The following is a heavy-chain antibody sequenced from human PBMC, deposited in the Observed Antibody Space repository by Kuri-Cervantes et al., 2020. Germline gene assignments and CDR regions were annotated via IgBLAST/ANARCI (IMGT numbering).Heavy chain of an antibody. V-gene: IGHV3-23*01. Sequence: GGSLRLSCAASGFTFSSYAMSWVRQAPGKGLEWVSAIAGGGGNTYYADSVKGRFTISRDNSKSTLYLQMNRLRAEDTAAYYCARGCRDDYNNYWYFDLWGRGTLVTVSS. D-gene: IGHD5-24*01. CDR2: IAGGGGNT. CDR3: ARGCRDDYNNYWYFDL. J-gene: IGHJ2*01. CDR1: GFTFSSYA.